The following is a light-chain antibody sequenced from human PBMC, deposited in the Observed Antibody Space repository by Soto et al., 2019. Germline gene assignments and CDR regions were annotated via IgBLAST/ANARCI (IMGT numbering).Light chain of an antibody. J-gene: IGLJ2*01. CDR3: SSYTSSSTEV. CDR1: SSDVGGYNY. Sequence: QSALTQPASVSGSPGQSITFSCTGTSSDVGGYNYVSWYQQHPGKAPKLMIYDVSNRPSGVSNRFSGSKSGNTASLTISGLQAEDEADYYCSSYTSSSTEVFGGGTKVTVL. CDR2: DVS. V-gene: IGLV2-14*01.